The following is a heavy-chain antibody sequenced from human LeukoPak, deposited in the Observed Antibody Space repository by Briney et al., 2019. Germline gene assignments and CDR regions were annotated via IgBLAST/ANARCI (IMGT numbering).Heavy chain of an antibody. Sequence: KHGESLKISCKASGYSFSNYWIAWVRQMPGKGLEWMGIIYPGDSDTRYSPSFQGQVTISADKSISTAYLQWSSLKASDTAMYYCAKSITMVRGVFDYWGQGTLVTVSS. CDR1: GYSFSNYW. J-gene: IGHJ4*02. V-gene: IGHV5-51*01. D-gene: IGHD3-10*01. CDR2: IYPGDSDT. CDR3: AKSITMVRGVFDY.